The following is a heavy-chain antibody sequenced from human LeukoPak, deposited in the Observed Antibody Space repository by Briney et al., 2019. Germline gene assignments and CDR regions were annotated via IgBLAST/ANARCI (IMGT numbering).Heavy chain of an antibody. CDR1: GFTFRSYG. CDR2: IWYDGSLK. CDR3: AREPPGYNYGTDC. Sequence: GRSLRLSCAASGFTFRSYGMHWVRQAPGKGLEWVAIIWYDGSLKYYADSVKGRFTVSRDDSKNTLYLQMSSLRAEDTAVYYCAREPPGYNYGTDCWGQGTLVTVSS. D-gene: IGHD5-18*01. J-gene: IGHJ4*02. V-gene: IGHV3-33*01.